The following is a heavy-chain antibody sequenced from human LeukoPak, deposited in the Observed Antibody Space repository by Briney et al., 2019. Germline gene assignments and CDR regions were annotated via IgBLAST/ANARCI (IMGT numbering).Heavy chain of an antibody. D-gene: IGHD3-22*01. J-gene: IGHJ4*02. Sequence: PGGSLRLSCAASGFTFSSYGMHWVRQAPGKGLEWVAVISYDGSNKYYADSVKGRFTISRDNSKNTLYLQMNSLRAEDTAVYYCAKFDPDYYDSSGQTLDYWGQGTLVTVSS. CDR3: AKFDPDYYDSSGQTLDY. CDR2: ISYDGSNK. V-gene: IGHV3-30*18. CDR1: GFTFSSYG.